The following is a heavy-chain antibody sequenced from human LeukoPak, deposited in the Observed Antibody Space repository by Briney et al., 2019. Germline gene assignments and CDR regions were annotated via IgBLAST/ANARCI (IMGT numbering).Heavy chain of an antibody. J-gene: IGHJ4*02. Sequence: GASVKVSCKASGYTFTSYGISWVRQAPGQGLEWMGWISAYNGNTNYAQKLQGRVTMTRDTSTSTVYMELSSLRSEDTAVYYCARDLGIAADKYDYWGQGTLVTVSS. CDR2: ISAYNGNT. CDR3: ARDLGIAADKYDY. V-gene: IGHV1-18*01. CDR1: GYTFTSYG. D-gene: IGHD6-13*01.